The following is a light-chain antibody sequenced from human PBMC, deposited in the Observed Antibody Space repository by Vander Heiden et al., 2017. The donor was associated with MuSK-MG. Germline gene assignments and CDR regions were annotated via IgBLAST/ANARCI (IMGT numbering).Light chain of an antibody. CDR1: SSDVGGYNY. Sequence: QSALTQPRSVSGSPGQSVTTSCTGTSSDVGGYNYVSWYQQHPGKAPKLMIYDVSKRPSGVPDRFSGSKSGNTASLTISGLQAEDDADYYCCSYAGSYVVFGGGTKLTVL. CDR3: CSYAGSYVV. CDR2: DVS. J-gene: IGLJ2*01. V-gene: IGLV2-11*01.